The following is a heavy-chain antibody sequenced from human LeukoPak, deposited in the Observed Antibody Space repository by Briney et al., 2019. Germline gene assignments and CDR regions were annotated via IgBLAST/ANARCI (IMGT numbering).Heavy chain of an antibody. CDR2: MNPNSGNT. V-gene: IGHV1-8*03. CDR3: ARAATFLSSGYDPRYYYYYMDV. J-gene: IGHJ6*03. CDR1: GYTFTGYY. Sequence: GAPVKVSCKASGYTFTGYYVHWVRQAPGQGLEWMGWMNPNSGNTGYSQNLQGRVTITRDTSISTAYMELSSLRSEDTAVYYCARAATFLSSGYDPRYYYYYMDVWGKGTTVIVSS. D-gene: IGHD5-12*01.